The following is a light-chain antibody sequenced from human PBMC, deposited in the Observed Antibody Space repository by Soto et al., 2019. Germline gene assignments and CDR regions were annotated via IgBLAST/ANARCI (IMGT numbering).Light chain of an antibody. CDR3: QQYNTWPRT. CDR2: GAS. J-gene: IGKJ1*01. V-gene: IGKV3-15*01. CDR1: QSVSSN. Sequence: EIVLTHSPATLSVSPGERATLSCRASQSVSSNSAWHQQTLGPPPRLLIHGASTRATGIPARFSGSGSGTESTPTISSLPYEDFAIYYCQQYNTWPRTFGQGTKVDIK.